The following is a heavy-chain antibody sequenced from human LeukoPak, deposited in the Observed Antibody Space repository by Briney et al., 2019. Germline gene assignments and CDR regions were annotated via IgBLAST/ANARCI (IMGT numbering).Heavy chain of an antibody. D-gene: IGHD3-16*01. CDR3: ARSGGLRLGERCYFDY. CDR2: IYYSGST. Sequence: SDYWMSWVRQVPGKGLEWIGSIYYSGSTYYNPSLKSRVTISVDTSKNHFSLKLSSVTAADTAVYYCARSGGLRLGERCYFDYWGQGTLVTVSS. V-gene: IGHV4-39*02. CDR1: SDY. J-gene: IGHJ4*02.